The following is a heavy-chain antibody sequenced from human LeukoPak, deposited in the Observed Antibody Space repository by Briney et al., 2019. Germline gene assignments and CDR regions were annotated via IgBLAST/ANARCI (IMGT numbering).Heavy chain of an antibody. CDR3: AKAGGHYGRNVPTFFDY. V-gene: IGHV3-30*18. D-gene: IGHD4-23*01. CDR2: ISYDGSNK. CDR1: GFTFSSYG. Sequence: PGGSLRLSCAASGFTFSSYGMHWVRQAPGNGLEWVAVISYDGSNKYYADSVKGRFTISRDNSKNTLYLQMNSLRAEDTAVYYCAKAGGHYGRNVPTFFDYWGQGTLVTVSS. J-gene: IGHJ4*02.